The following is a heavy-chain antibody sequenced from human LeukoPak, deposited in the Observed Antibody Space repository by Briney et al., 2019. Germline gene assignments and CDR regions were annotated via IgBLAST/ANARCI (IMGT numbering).Heavy chain of an antibody. CDR2: IFTSGIT. J-gene: IGHJ6*03. D-gene: IGHD3-10*01. Sequence: PSETLSLTCAVSGGSISIYYWNWIRQPAGKGLEWIGRIFTSGITNYNPSLKSRVTMSVDTSKNQFSLNLSSVIAADTAIYYCARETSGTYYNPLGYMDVWGKGTTVTVSS. V-gene: IGHV4-4*07. CDR1: GGSISIYY. CDR3: ARETSGTYYNPLGYMDV.